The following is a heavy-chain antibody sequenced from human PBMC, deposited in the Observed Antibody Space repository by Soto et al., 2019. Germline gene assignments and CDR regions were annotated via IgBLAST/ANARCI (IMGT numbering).Heavy chain of an antibody. CDR2: IDGVGAGT. CDR3: TTVFEY. J-gene: IGHJ4*02. CDR1: VFTFTTYW. Sequence: VQLVQSGGGSVPPGGSLRLSCAASVFTFTTYWMHWVRQVPGQGLVWVSRIDGVGAGTSYSDSVKGRFTISRDNAENMLYLQMNSLRAEDTAVYSCTTVFEYWGQGTLVTVSS. V-gene: IGHV3-74*01.